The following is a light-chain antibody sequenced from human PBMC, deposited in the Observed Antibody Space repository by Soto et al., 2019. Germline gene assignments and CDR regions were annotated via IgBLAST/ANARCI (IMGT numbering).Light chain of an antibody. CDR1: QSISSY. CDR3: QQTYSAPLT. Sequence: DSQMTQSPSSLSASVGDRVTITCRASQSISSYLNWYQHKPGKAPKLLIYAASSFQSGVPSRFSGSESGTDFTLTISSLQPEDFATYYCQQTYSAPLTFGGGTK. V-gene: IGKV1-39*01. CDR2: AAS. J-gene: IGKJ4*01.